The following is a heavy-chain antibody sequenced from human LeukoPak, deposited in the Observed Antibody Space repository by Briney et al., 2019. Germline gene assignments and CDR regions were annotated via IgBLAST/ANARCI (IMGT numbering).Heavy chain of an antibody. Sequence: SETLSLTCAVYGGSFSGYYWSWIRQPPGKGLEWIGEINHSGSTNYNPSLKSRVTISVDTSKNQFSLKLSSVTAADTAVYYCAGGDSSGHRAPNLDYWGQGTLVTVSS. CDR3: AGGDSSGHRAPNLDY. J-gene: IGHJ4*02. D-gene: IGHD6-19*01. CDR2: INHSGST. V-gene: IGHV4-34*01. CDR1: GGSFSGYY.